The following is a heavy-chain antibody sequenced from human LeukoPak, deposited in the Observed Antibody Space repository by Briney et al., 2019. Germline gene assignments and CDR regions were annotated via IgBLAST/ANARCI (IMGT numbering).Heavy chain of an antibody. CDR1: GGSFSGYY. D-gene: IGHD5-18*01. Sequence: PSETLSLTCAVYGGSFSGYYWSWIRQPPGKGLEWLGEINHSGSTNYNPSLKSRVTISVDTSKNQFSLKLSSVTAADTAVYYCASPRGGRRGYSYGYHYYGMDVWGKGTTVTVSS. CDR3: ASPRGGRRGYSYGYHYYGMDV. J-gene: IGHJ6*04. V-gene: IGHV4-34*01. CDR2: INHSGST.